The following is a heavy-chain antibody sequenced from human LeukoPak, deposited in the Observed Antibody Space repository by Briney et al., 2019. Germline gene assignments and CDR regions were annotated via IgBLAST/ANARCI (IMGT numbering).Heavy chain of an antibody. CDR1: GFTFSTYS. CDR2: INSRSTSI. V-gene: IGHV3-48*02. D-gene: IGHD1-26*01. J-gene: IGHJ4*02. CDR3: TGSGARTDY. Sequence: GGSLRLSCAASGFTFSTYSMNWVRQAPGKGLEWVSYINSRSTSILYADSVQGRFTISRDNVNNVLFLRMNSLKDEDAAVYYCTGSGARTDYWGQGIRVIVS.